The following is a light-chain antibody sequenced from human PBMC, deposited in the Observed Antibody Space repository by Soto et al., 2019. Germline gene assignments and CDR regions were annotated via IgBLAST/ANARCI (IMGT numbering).Light chain of an antibody. CDR2: DAS. CDR1: QSVSSN. J-gene: IGKJ1*01. V-gene: IGKV3-15*01. Sequence: EIVMTQSPATLSVSPGERATLSCRASQSVSSNLAWYQQKPGQAPRLLIYDASTRATGIPARFSGSGSGTEFTLTISSLQSEDFPLYYCQQYNNWPRTFGQGTKVEIK. CDR3: QQYNNWPRT.